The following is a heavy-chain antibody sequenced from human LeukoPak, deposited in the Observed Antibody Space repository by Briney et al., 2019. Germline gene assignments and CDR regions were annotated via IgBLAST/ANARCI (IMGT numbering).Heavy chain of an antibody. D-gene: IGHD1-1*01. CDR2: ISDDGNRK. CDR3: VKDLSGYWTFDY. CDR1: GFTFSNYY. V-gene: IGHV3-30*18. J-gene: IGHJ4*02. Sequence: PGGSLRLSCAASGFTFSNYYMHWGRQAPGKGLKWVAVISDDGNRKYYADSVQGRFTISRDNSKNTLYLQMNSLRAEDTAVYFCVKDLSGYWTFDYWGQGTLVTVSS.